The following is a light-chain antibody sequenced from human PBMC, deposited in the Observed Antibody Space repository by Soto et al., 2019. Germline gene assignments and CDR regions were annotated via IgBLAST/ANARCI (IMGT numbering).Light chain of an antibody. CDR1: SGHSTYA. CDR3: QTWVPGPPWV. Sequence: QAVVPQSPSASASLGASVKLTCTLSSGHSTYAIAWHQQQPEKGPRYLMKLNNDGSHTKGDGIPDRFSGSSSGAERYLTISGHQSEDEAGYYCQTWVPGPPWVACGGTKLTL. CDR2: LNNDGSH. V-gene: IGLV4-69*01. J-gene: IGLJ3*02.